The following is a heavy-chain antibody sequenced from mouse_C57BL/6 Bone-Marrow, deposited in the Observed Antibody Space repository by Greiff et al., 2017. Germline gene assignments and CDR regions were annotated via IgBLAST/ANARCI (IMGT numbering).Heavy chain of an antibody. Sequence: EVQLVESGPGLVKPSQSLSLTCSVTGYSITSGYYWNWIRQFPGNKLEWMGYISYDGSNKYNPSLKNRISITRDTSKNQFFLKLNSVTTEDTATYYCASGSKAYWGQGTLVTVSA. CDR1: GYSITSGYY. J-gene: IGHJ3*01. CDR2: ISYDGSN. V-gene: IGHV3-6*01. D-gene: IGHD1-3*01. CDR3: ASGSKAY.